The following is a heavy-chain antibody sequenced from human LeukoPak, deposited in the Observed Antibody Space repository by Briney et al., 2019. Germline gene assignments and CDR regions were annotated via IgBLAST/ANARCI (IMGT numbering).Heavy chain of an antibody. CDR3: ARVTYGSGNRVNWFDP. V-gene: IGHV7-4-1*02. Sequence: GASVKVSCKASGYTFTSYAMNWVRQAPGQGLEWMGWINTNTGNPTYAQGFTGRFVFSLDTSVSTAYLQISSLKAEDTAVYYCARVTYGSGNRVNWFDPWGQGTLVTVSS. CDR1: GYTFTSYA. CDR2: INTNTGNP. D-gene: IGHD3-10*01. J-gene: IGHJ5*02.